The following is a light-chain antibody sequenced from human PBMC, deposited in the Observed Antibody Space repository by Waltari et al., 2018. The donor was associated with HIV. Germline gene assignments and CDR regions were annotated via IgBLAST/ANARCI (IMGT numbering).Light chain of an antibody. CDR3: CSCTATYTLI. J-gene: IGLJ2*01. CDR2: DVY. V-gene: IGLV2-11*01. Sequence: QSALTQPRSVSGSPGQSVTITCTGTSSDVSAYDNVSWYQQHPGKAPKLLIYDVYRRPSGVPGRFSGSKSGNTASLTISRLQAEDEADYFCCSCTATYTLIFGGGTKLTVL. CDR1: SSDVSAYDN.